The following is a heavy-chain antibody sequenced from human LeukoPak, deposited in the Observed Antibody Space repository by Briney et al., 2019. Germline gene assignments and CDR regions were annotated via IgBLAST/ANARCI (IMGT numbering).Heavy chain of an antibody. CDR2: IKEDGSEK. CDR3: ARRYYDNFDY. CDR1: GFTFSSFW. J-gene: IGHJ4*02. D-gene: IGHD3-22*01. Sequence: GGSLRLPCAASGFTFSSFWMNWVRQAPGKGLEWVANIKEDGSEKYYVDSVKGRFTISRDNAKNSLYLQMNSLRAEDTAVYYCARRYYDNFDYWGQGTLVTVSS. V-gene: IGHV3-7*01.